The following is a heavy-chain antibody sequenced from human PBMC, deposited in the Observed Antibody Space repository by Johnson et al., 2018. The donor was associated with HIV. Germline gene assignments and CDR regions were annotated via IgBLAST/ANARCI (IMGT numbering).Heavy chain of an antibody. CDR1: GFTVSSNY. D-gene: IGHD2-15*01. CDR2: INWNGGST. J-gene: IGHJ3*02. CDR3: AKDAYCSGGRCYGFGAFDI. Sequence: MQLVESGGGLIQPGGSLRLSCAASGFTVSSNYMSWVRQAPGKGLEWVSGINWNGGSTGYADSVKGRFTISRDNAKNSLYLQMNSLRAEDTAVYYCAKDAYCSGGRCYGFGAFDIWGQGTMVTVSS. V-gene: IGHV3-20*04.